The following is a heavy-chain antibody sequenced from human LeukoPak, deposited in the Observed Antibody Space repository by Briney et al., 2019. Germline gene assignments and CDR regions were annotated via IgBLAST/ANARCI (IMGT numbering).Heavy chain of an antibody. J-gene: IGHJ4*02. V-gene: IGHV4-39*01. Sequence: SETLSLTCTVSGGSISSSSYHWGWIRQPPGRGLEWIGSIYYSGSTYYNPSLKSRVTISVDTSKNQFSLQLSSVTAADTAVYYCARHAIVVVTAIGSFDYWGQGTLVTVSS. CDR3: ARHAIVVVTAIGSFDY. CDR2: IYYSGST. CDR1: GGSISSSSYH. D-gene: IGHD2-21*02.